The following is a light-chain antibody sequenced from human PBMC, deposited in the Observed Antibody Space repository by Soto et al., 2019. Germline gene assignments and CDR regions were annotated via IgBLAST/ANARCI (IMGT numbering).Light chain of an antibody. V-gene: IGKV3-11*01. CDR1: QSVSSY. CDR2: DAS. Sequence: EIVLTQSPATLSLSPGERATLSRRASQSVSSYLAWYQQKPGQAPRLPIYDASNRATGIPARFSGSGSGTDFTLTISSLEPEDFAVYYCQQRSNWPSITFGQGTRLEIK. CDR3: QQRSNWPSIT. J-gene: IGKJ5*01.